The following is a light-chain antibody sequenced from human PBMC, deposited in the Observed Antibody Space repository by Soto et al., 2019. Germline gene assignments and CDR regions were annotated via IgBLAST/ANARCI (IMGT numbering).Light chain of an antibody. V-gene: IGLV2-8*01. CDR3: SSYTTIKTVV. Sequence: QSVLTQPPSASGSPGQSVTISCTGTRDDVGGYNYVSWFQHHPGKAPKLMIYEVYKRPSGVPARFSGFKSANTAYLTISGVQPEDEADYHCSSYTTIKTVVFGGGTKLTVL. CDR1: RDDVGGYNY. J-gene: IGLJ2*01. CDR2: EVY.